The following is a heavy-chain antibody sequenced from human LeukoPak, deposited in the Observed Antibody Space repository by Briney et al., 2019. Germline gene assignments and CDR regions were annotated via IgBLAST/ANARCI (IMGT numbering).Heavy chain of an antibody. CDR1: GYTFTSYG. V-gene: IGHV1-18*01. J-gene: IGHJ4*02. CDR3: ARAHYDFWSGYYMLDY. Sequence: GASVEVSCKASGYTFTSYGISWVRQAPGQGLEWMGWISAYNGNTNYAQKLQGRVTMTTDTSTSTAYMELRSLRSDDTAVYYCARAHYDFWSGYYMLDYWGQGTLVTVSS. D-gene: IGHD3-3*01. CDR2: ISAYNGNT.